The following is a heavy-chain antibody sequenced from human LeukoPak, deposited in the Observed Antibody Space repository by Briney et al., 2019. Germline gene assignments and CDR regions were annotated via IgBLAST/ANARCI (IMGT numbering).Heavy chain of an antibody. J-gene: IGHJ4*02. CDR1: GYTFTSNY. V-gene: IGHV1-46*01. Sequence: ASVKVSCKAFGYTFTSNYMHWVRQAPGQGPEWMGVISPSGGSTTYAQKFQGRVTLTRDTSTSTVYMELSRLRSDDTAVYYCARVAAAGTVHLLNWGQGTLVTVSS. D-gene: IGHD6-13*01. CDR3: ARVAAAGTVHLLN. CDR2: ISPSGGST.